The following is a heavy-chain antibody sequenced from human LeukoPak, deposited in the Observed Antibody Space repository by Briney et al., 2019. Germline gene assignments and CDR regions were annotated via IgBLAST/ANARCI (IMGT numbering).Heavy chain of an antibody. J-gene: IGHJ4*02. Sequence: SETLSLTCTASGDSISSSSYYWGWIRQPPGKGLEWIGSIFYSGSTYYNPSLERRVTISVDTSKNQFSLKQSSVTAADTAVFYCARHLITAAAGTLGNYFDYWGQGTLVIVSS. CDR2: IFYSGST. D-gene: IGHD1-1*01. V-gene: IGHV4-39*01. CDR3: ARHLITAAAGTLGNYFDY. CDR1: GDSISSSSYY.